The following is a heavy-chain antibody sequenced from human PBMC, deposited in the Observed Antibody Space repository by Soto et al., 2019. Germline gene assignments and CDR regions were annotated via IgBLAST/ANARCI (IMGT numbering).Heavy chain of an antibody. CDR2: ISGSGGST. J-gene: IGHJ4*02. V-gene: IGHV3-23*01. CDR1: GFTFSSYA. Sequence: EVQLLESGGGLVQPGGSLRLSCAASGFTFSSYAMSWVRQAPGKGLEWVSAISGSGGSTYYADSVKGRFTISRDNSKNTLYLQMNSLRAEDTAVYYCAKDGDIVVVPAAAEFDYWGPGSLVTVSS. CDR3: AKDGDIVVVPAAAEFDY. D-gene: IGHD2-2*01.